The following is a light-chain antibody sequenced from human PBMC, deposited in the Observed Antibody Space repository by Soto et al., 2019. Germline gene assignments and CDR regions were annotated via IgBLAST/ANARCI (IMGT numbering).Light chain of an antibody. Sequence: QSVLTQPPSVSRAPGQRVTISCTGSASNLGAKYAVHWYQHLPGTAPKLLIYDNIHRPSGVPDRFSGSKSDTSASLAITGLQAEDEADYYCQSYDTTLSGLVFGGGTKLTVL. CDR1: ASNLGAKYA. J-gene: IGLJ3*02. CDR2: DNI. CDR3: QSYDTTLSGLV. V-gene: IGLV1-40*01.